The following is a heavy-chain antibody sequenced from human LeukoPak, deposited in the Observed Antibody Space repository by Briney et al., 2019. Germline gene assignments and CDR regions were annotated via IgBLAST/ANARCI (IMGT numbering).Heavy chain of an antibody. V-gene: IGHV4-59*01. Sequence: SETLSLTCTVSGGSISSYYWSWIRQPPGKGLEWIGYIYYSGSTNYNPSLKSRVTISVDTSKNQFSLKLSSVTAADTAVYYCGKSGTGFCRGYLAHWGQGTLVTVSS. CDR2: IYYSGST. CDR1: GGSISSYY. D-gene: IGHD3-3*01. J-gene: IGHJ4*02. CDR3: GKSGTGFCRGYLAH.